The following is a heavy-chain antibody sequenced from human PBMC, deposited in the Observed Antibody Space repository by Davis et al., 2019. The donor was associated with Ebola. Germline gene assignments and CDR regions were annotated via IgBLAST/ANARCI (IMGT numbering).Heavy chain of an antibody. CDR2: INHSGST. CDR1: GGSFSGYY. D-gene: IGHD1-26*01. Sequence: SETLSLTCAVYGGSFSGYYWSWIRQPPGKGLEWIGEINHSGSTNYNPSLKSRVTISVDTSKNQFSLKLSSVTAADTAVYYCARWVGATPYYYYGMDVWGQGTTVTVS. J-gene: IGHJ6*02. V-gene: IGHV4-34*01. CDR3: ARWVGATPYYYYGMDV.